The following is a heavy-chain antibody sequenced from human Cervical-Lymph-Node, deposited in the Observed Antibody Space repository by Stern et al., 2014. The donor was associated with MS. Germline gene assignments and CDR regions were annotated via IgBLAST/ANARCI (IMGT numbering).Heavy chain of an antibody. Sequence: VQLVESGGGLVKPGGSLRLSCAASGFTFNDLYINWIRQAPGKGLEWVSYISTSGTIIHYADSVKGRFTISRDKDNSSFYLQMDSLRAEDTAVYYCSTLVAYWGQGTLVTVSS. CDR2: ISTSGTII. V-gene: IGHV3-11*01. CDR1: GFTFNDLY. J-gene: IGHJ4*02. CDR3: STLVAY.